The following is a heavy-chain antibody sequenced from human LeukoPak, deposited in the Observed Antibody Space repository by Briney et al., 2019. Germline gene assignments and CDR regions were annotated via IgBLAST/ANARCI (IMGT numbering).Heavy chain of an antibody. Sequence: GGSLRLSCAASGFTFSSYSMSWVRQAPGKGLEWVSSISSSSSYIYYADSVKGRFTISRDNAKNSLYLQMNSLRAEDTAVYYCARVVAKDHDSSGYYPIYWGQGTLVTVSS. J-gene: IGHJ4*02. V-gene: IGHV3-21*01. CDR1: GFTFSSYS. CDR3: ARVVAKDHDSSGYYPIY. CDR2: ISSSSSYI. D-gene: IGHD3-22*01.